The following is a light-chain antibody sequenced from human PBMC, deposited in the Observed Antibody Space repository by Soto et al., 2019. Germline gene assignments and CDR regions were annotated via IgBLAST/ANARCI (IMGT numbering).Light chain of an antibody. CDR1: SSDVGGYNY. Sequence: QSALTQPASVSGSPGQSITISCTGTSSDVGGYNYVSWYQHHPGKAPKLIIYEVSYRPSGVSNRFSASKSGNTASLTISGLQAEDEADYYCSSYTSNTTPYVFGTGTKVTVL. V-gene: IGLV2-14*01. J-gene: IGLJ1*01. CDR2: EVS. CDR3: SSYTSNTTPYV.